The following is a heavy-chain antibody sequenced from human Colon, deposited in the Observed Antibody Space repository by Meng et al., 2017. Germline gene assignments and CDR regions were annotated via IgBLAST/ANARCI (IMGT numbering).Heavy chain of an antibody. CDR1: GGSISSGGYY. CDR3: ARVLPFSSGWSYFDY. Sequence: QVQWRGPRSGLVEPYHTLSLTCTVSGGSISSGGYYGSWIRQHPGKGLEWIGYIYYSGSTHYNPSLKSLVTISVDTSKNQFSLKLSSVTAADTAVYHCARVLPFSSGWSYFDYWGQGTLVTVSS. CDR2: IYYSGST. D-gene: IGHD6-19*01. V-gene: IGHV4-31*01. J-gene: IGHJ4*02.